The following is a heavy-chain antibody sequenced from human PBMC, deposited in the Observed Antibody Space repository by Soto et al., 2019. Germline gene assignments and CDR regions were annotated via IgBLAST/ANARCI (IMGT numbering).Heavy chain of an antibody. CDR2: ISSSSNYI. Sequence: GGSLRLSCAASGFTFSSYTMNWVRQAPGKGLEWVSSISSSSNYIYYADSMKGRFTISRDDAQNSLYLQMNSLRAEDTAVYYCARVMKGPMIREYYFDYWGQGTLVTVS. J-gene: IGHJ4*02. V-gene: IGHV3-21*01. CDR3: ARVMKGPMIREYYFDY. D-gene: IGHD3-10*01. CDR1: GFTFSSYT.